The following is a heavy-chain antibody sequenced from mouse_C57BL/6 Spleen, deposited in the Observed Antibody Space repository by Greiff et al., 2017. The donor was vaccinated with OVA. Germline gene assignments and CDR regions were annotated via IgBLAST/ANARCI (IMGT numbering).Heavy chain of an antibody. CDR1: GFTFSSYG. CDR2: ISSGGSYT. J-gene: IGHJ3*01. Sequence: EVKLMESGGDLVKPGGSLKLSCAASGFTFSSYGMSWVRQTPDKKLEWVATISSGGSYTYYPASVQGRFNISRDNAKNTRYLQMSSLKSEDTAMYYCARQRGTWFAYWGQGTLVTVSA. CDR3: ARQRGTWFAY. V-gene: IGHV5-6*01.